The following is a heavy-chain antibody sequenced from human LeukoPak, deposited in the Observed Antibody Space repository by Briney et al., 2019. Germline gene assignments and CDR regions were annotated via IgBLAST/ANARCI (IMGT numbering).Heavy chain of an antibody. V-gene: IGHV5-10-1*01. CDR3: ARPGRVDFDY. Sequence: GESLRISCKCSGYSFTSYWISGVRQMPGKGLEWMGRIDPSDSYTNDSPSSQGHVTISADKSISTAYLQWSRLKASDTAMYYCARPGRVDFDYWGQGTLVTVSS. CDR2: IDPSDSYT. J-gene: IGHJ4*02. CDR1: GYSFTSYW.